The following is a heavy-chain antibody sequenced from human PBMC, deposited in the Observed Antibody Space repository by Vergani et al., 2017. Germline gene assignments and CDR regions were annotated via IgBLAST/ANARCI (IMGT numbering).Heavy chain of an antibody. CDR2: INPSGGST. V-gene: IGHV1-46*01. D-gene: IGHD2-21*01. Sequence: QVQLVQSGAEVKKPGASVKVSCKASGYTFTSYYMHWVRQAPGQGLEWMGIINPSGGSTNYAQKFQGRVTITADESTSTAYMGLSSLRSEDTAVYYCASPAYCGGDCYPHHYYYYYMDVWGKGTTVTVSS. J-gene: IGHJ6*03. CDR1: GYTFTSYY. CDR3: ASPAYCGGDCYPHHYYYYYMDV.